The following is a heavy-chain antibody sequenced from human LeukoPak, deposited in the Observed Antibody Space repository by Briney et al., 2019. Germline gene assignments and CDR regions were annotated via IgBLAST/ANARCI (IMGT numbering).Heavy chain of an antibody. J-gene: IGHJ4*02. CDR1: GGSISSSSYY. V-gene: IGHV4-39*01. D-gene: IGHD2-2*01. CDR3: ARQLGYCSSTSCYADKVDY. CDR2: IYYSGGT. Sequence: SETLSLTCTVSGGSISSSSYYWGWIRQPPGKGLEWIGSIYYSGGTYYNPSLKSRVTISVDTSKNRFSLKLSSVTAADTAVYYCARQLGYCSSTSCYADKVDYWGQGTLVTVSS.